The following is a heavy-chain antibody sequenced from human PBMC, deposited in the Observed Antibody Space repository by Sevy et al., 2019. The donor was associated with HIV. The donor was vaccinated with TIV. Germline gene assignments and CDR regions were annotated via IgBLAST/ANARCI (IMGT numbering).Heavy chain of an antibody. CDR3: AKDYYDSSGYYFAFDI. J-gene: IGHJ3*02. CDR2: IRYDGSNK. D-gene: IGHD3-22*01. Sequence: GGSLRLSCAASGFTFSSYGMHWVRQAPGKGLEWVAFIRYDGSNKYYADSVKGRFTISRDNSKNTLYLQMNSLRAEDKAVYYCAKDYYDSSGYYFAFDIWGQGTMVTVSS. V-gene: IGHV3-30*02. CDR1: GFTFSSYG.